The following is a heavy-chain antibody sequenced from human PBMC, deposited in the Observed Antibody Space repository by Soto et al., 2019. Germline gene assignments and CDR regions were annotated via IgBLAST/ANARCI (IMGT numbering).Heavy chain of an antibody. CDR2: ITDNGGDA. D-gene: IGHD3-10*01. CDR1: GLTFGSRA. V-gene: IGHV3-23*01. CDR3: ARGSTESYPGSRIFDF. J-gene: IGHJ4*02. Sequence: LRLSCVASGLTFGSRAMSWVRQAPGEGLQWVATITDNGGDAKYADSVRGRFVIPRDNSKKTLYLQMTSLTAEDSAMYFCARGSTESYPGSRIFDFWGRGTLVTVSS.